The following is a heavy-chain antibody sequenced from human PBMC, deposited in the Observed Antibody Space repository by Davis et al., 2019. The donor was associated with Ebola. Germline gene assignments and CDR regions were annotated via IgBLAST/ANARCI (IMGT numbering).Heavy chain of an antibody. CDR1: GYTFTGYY. D-gene: IGHD6-19*01. J-gene: IGHJ6*02. CDR2: INPNSGNT. Sequence: ASVKVSCKASGYTFTGYYMHWVRQAPGQGLEWMGWINPNSGNTNYAQKLQGRVTMTTDTSTSTAYMELRSLRSDDTAVYYCARDRRWLVPHGMDVWGQGTTVTVSS. CDR3: ARDRRWLVPHGMDV. V-gene: IGHV1-18*04.